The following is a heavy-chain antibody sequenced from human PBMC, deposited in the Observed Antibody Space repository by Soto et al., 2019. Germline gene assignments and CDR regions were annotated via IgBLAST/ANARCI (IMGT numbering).Heavy chain of an antibody. CDR1: GGSISSYY. CDR2: IYYSGST. CDR3: ARDAGSGSHDYYYYYGMDV. J-gene: IGHJ6*02. Sequence: SETLSLTCTVSGGSISSYYWSWIRQPPGKGLEWIGYIYYSGSTNYNPSLKSRVTILVDTSKNQFSLKLSSVTAADTAVYYCARDAGSGSHDYYYYYGMDVWGQGTTVTVSS. V-gene: IGHV4-59*01. D-gene: IGHD3-10*01.